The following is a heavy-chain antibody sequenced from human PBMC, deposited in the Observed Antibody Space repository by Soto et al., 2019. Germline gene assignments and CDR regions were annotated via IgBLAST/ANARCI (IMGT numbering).Heavy chain of an antibody. Sequence: GGSLRLSCIGSGFTFSNAWINWVRQAPGKGLEWVGRIKSKPDGGTTDYAAPVKGRFTISRDDSKNTVYLQMNSLKTEDTALYYCVTGQYCDYWGQGTLVTVSS. CDR1: GFTFSNAW. CDR3: VTGQYCDY. V-gene: IGHV3-15*01. CDR2: IKSKPDGGTT. J-gene: IGHJ4*02.